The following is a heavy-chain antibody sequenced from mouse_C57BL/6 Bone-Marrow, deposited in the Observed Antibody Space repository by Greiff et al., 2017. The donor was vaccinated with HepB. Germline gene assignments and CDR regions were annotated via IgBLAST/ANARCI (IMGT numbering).Heavy chain of an antibody. CDR1: GFTFSSYG. CDR2: ISSGGSYT. Sequence: EVQLQESGGDLVKPGGSLKLSCAASGFTFSSYGMSWVRQTPDKRLEWVATISSGGSYTYYPDSVKGRFTISRDNAKNTLYLQMSSLKSEDTAMYYCARWIYYVLRVYFDVWGTGTTVTVSS. J-gene: IGHJ1*03. CDR3: ARWIYYVLRVYFDV. V-gene: IGHV5-6*01. D-gene: IGHD2-1*01.